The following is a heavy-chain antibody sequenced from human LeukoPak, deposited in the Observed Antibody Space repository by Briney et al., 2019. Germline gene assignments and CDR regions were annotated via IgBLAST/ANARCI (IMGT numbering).Heavy chain of an antibody. Sequence: GRSLRLSCAASGFTFSSYAMHWVRQAPGKGLERVAVISYDGSNKYYADSVKGRFTISRDNSKNTLYLQMNSLRAEDTAVYYCAKDGRDGYGGNPFDYWGQGTLVTVSS. V-gene: IGHV3-30-3*01. D-gene: IGHD4-23*01. J-gene: IGHJ4*02. CDR1: GFTFSSYA. CDR3: AKDGRDGYGGNPFDY. CDR2: ISYDGSNK.